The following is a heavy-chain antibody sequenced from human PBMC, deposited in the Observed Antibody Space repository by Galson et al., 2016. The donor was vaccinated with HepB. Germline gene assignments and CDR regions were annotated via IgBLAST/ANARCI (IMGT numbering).Heavy chain of an antibody. D-gene: IGHD1-1*01. CDR3: AKGRTGTTGPVEY. J-gene: IGHJ4*02. CDR2: LSASGGAT. Sequence: SLRLSCAASGFTFNTYAMSWVRQAPGKGLEWVSTLSASGGATYYSDSVKGRFPISRDNSKNTLYLQMNSLRDEDTAVYYCAKGRTGTTGPVEYWGQGTLVTVAS. V-gene: IGHV3-23*01. CDR1: GFTFNTYA.